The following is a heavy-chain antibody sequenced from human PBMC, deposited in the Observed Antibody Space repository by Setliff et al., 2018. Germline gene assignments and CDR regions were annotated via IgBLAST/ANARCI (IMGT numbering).Heavy chain of an antibody. D-gene: IGHD1-1*01. V-gene: IGHV4-4*07. CDR2: LYPNGNT. CDR3: AREDWNGNAFDI. J-gene: IGHJ3*02. Sequence: SETLSLTWSVSGGSTNNYHWTWIRQPAGKGLEWIGRLYPNGNTNYNPSLKRRVNMSADSSKNNLSLRLKYVTAADTAVYYCAREDWNGNAFDIWGPGTMVTVSS. CDR1: GGSTNNYH.